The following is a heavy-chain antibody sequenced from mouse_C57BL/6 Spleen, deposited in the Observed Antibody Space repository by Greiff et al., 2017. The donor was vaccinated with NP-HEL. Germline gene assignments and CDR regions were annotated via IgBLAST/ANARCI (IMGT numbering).Heavy chain of an antibody. J-gene: IGHJ3*01. CDR1: GFTFSSYT. CDR2: ISGGGGNT. CDR3: AIPFMVPFAY. Sequence: EVKLVESGGGLVKPGGSLKLSCAASGFTFSSYTMSWVRQTPEKRLEWVATISGGGGNTYYPDSVKGRFTISRDNAKNTLYLQMSSLRSEDTALYYCAIPFMVPFAYWGQGTLVTVSA. V-gene: IGHV5-9*01. D-gene: IGHD1-1*02.